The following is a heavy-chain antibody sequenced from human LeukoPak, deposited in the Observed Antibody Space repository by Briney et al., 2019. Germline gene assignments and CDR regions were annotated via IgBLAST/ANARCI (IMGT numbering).Heavy chain of an antibody. Sequence: ASVEVSCKVSGYTLTELSMHWVRQAPGKGLEWMGGFDPEDGETIYAQKFQGRVTMTEDTSTDTAYMELSSLRSEDTAVYYCATSYSSSWYHFDYWGQGTLVTVSS. V-gene: IGHV1-24*01. D-gene: IGHD6-13*01. J-gene: IGHJ4*02. CDR1: GYTLTELS. CDR2: FDPEDGET. CDR3: ATSYSSSWYHFDY.